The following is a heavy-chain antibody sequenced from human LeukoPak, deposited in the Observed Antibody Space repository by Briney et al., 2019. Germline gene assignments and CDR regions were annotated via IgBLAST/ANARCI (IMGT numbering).Heavy chain of an antibody. CDR2: IYTSGTT. J-gene: IGHJ3*02. V-gene: IGHV4-61*02. D-gene: IGHD6-13*01. CDR1: GGSVRRGNYY. Sequence: SQTLSLTCTVSGGSVRRGNYYWTWIRQPAGSGLEWIGRIYTSGTTDYNPSLRTRVTISVDTSKNQFSLKLSSVTAADTAVYYCATSGIAAADPDDAFDIWGQGTMVTVSS. CDR3: ATSGIAAADPDDAFDI.